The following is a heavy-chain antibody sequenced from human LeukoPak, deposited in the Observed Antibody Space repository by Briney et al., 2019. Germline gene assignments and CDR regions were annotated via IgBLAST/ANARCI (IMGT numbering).Heavy chain of an antibody. CDR1: GGSISSYF. CDR2: IYYSGST. V-gene: IGHV4-59*01. Sequence: SETLSLTCAVSGGSISSYFWSWIRQPPGKGREWIAYIYYSGSTNYNPSLKGRVTISVDTSRNQFSLKLSSVTAADTAVYYCARGVPTSYYYESAAYYLDYWGQGTLVTVSS. D-gene: IGHD3-22*01. J-gene: IGHJ4*02. CDR3: ARGVPTSYYYESAAYYLDY.